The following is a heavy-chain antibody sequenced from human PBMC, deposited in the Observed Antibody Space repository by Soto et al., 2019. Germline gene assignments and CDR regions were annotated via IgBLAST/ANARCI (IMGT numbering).Heavy chain of an antibody. V-gene: IGHV3-11*06. D-gene: IGHD1-26*01. Sequence: PGGSLRLSCAASGFTLSDYYMSWIRQAPGKGLEWVSYISSSSSYTNYADSVKGRFTISRDNAKNSLYLQMNSLRAEDTAVYYCARVRSRDDAFDIWGQGTMVTVSS. J-gene: IGHJ3*02. CDR1: GFTLSDYY. CDR2: ISSSSSYT. CDR3: ARVRSRDDAFDI.